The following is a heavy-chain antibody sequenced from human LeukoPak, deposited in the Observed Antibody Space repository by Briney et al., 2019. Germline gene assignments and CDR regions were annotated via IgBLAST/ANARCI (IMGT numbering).Heavy chain of an antibody. D-gene: IGHD2-15*01. CDR2: ISSSSSYI. V-gene: IGHV3-21*01. Sequence: GGSLRLSCAASGFTFSSYSMNWVRQAPGKGLEWVSSISSSSSYIYYADSVKGRFTISRDNAKNSLYLQMNSLRAEDTAVYYCARGPTDIVVVVAATPVDYWGQGTLVTVSS. CDR1: GFTFSSYS. CDR3: ARGPTDIVVVVAATPVDY. J-gene: IGHJ4*02.